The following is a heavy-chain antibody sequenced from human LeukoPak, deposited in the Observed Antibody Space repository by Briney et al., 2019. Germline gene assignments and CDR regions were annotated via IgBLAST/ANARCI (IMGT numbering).Heavy chain of an antibody. CDR2: ISYDGSNK. V-gene: IGHV3-30*18. J-gene: IGHJ5*02. Sequence: PGGSLRLSCAASGFTFSGYGMHWVRQAPGKGLEWVAVISYDGSNKYYADSVKGRFTISRDNSKNTLCLQMNSLRAEDTAVYYCAKSPLEGSGWYEYWFDPWGQGTLVTVSS. D-gene: IGHD6-19*01. CDR1: GFTFSGYG. CDR3: AKSPLEGSGWYEYWFDP.